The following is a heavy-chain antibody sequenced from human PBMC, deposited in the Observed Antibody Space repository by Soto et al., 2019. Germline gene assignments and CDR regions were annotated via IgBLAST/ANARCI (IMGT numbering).Heavy chain of an antibody. J-gene: IGHJ3*02. Sequence: QVQLVESGGGVVQPGRSLRLSCAASGFTFSSYGMHWVRQAPGKGLEWVAVIWYDGSNKYYADSVKGRFTISRDNSKKALYLQMNSLRAEDTAVYYCARDPTFGGVIASYAFDIWGQGTMVTVSS. CDR3: ARDPTFGGVIASYAFDI. CDR2: IWYDGSNK. D-gene: IGHD3-16*02. CDR1: GFTFSSYG. V-gene: IGHV3-33*01.